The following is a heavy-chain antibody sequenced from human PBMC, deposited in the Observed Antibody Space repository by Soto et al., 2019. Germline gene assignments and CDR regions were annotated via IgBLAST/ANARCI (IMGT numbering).Heavy chain of an antibody. CDR1: GGSFSGYY. V-gene: IGHV4-34*01. CDR3: ARGFVRGVYYYDSSGYSGRYYFDY. J-gene: IGHJ4*02. Sequence: SETLSLTCAVYGGSFSGYYWSWIRQPPGKGLEWIGAINHSGSTNYNPSLKSRVTISVDTSKNQFSLKLSAVAAADTAVYYCARGFVRGVYYYDSSGYSGRYYFDYWGQGTLVTVSS. D-gene: IGHD3-22*01. CDR2: INHSGST.